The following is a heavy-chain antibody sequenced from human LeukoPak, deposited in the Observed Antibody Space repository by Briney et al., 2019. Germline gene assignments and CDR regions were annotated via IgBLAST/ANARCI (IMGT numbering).Heavy chain of an antibody. Sequence: SETLSLTCTVSGGSFSTTSYYWGWSRQPPGKGLEWIGSIYYGGNTYYNPSPKSRVTISVDTSKNQFSLKLSSVTAADTAVYYCARRDYYDSDGYYYDYWGQGTLVTVSS. CDR2: IYYGGNT. CDR1: GGSFSTTSYY. J-gene: IGHJ4*02. V-gene: IGHV4-39*01. CDR3: ARRDYYDSDGYYYDY. D-gene: IGHD3-22*01.